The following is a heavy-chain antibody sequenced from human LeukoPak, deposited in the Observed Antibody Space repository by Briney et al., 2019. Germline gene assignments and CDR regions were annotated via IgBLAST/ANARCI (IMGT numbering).Heavy chain of an antibody. CDR3: AVGGSWFDP. Sequence: SETLSLTCTVSDGSISSYYCSWIRQPPGKGLEWIGYVSYSGSTNYNPSLKSRVTISIDTSKNQFSLKLSSVTAADTAVYYCAVGGSWFDPWGQGTLVTVSS. CDR1: DGSISSYY. V-gene: IGHV4-59*01. D-gene: IGHD3-16*01. CDR2: VSYSGST. J-gene: IGHJ5*02.